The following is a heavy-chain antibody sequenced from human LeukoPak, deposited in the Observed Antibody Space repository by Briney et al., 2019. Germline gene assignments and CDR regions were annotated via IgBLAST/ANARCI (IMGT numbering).Heavy chain of an antibody. CDR3: AKGPIAAARGYFDY. J-gene: IGHJ4*02. V-gene: IGHV3-48*01. Sequence: GGSLRLSCAASGFTFNSYHMTWVRQAPGKGLEWVSYISAGNSVMYYSDSVKGRFTISRDNAQNSLYLQMNSLRAEDTAVYYCAKGPIAAARGYFDYWGQGTLVTVSS. D-gene: IGHD6-13*01. CDR2: ISAGNSVM. CDR1: GFTFNSYH.